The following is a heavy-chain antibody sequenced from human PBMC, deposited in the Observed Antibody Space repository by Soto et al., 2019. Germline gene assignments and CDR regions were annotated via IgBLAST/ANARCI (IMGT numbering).Heavy chain of an antibody. CDR2: ISSSSSTI. Sequence: EVQLVESGGGLVQPGGSLRLSCAASGFTFSSYSMNWVRQAPGKGLEWVSYISSSSSTIYYADSVKGRFTISRDNAKNPRYLQTNGQRAEDTAVYYCARESAGIVVVVAATLFDYWGQGTLVTVSS. CDR1: GFTFSSYS. J-gene: IGHJ4*02. CDR3: ARESAGIVVVVAATLFDY. D-gene: IGHD2-15*01. V-gene: IGHV3-48*01.